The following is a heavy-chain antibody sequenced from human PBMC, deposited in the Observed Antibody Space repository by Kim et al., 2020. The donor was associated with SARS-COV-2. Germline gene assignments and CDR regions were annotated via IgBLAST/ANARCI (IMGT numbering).Heavy chain of an antibody. J-gene: IGHJ4*02. V-gene: IGHV4-39*01. Sequence: SETLSLTCTVSGGSIISSSYYWGWIRKPPGKGLEWIGSSYYSGSTYYNPSLKSRVTISVDTSKNQFSLKLSSVTAADTAVYYCARHPIAVAGTAGLSGSYYYFDYWGQGTLVTVSS. CDR1: GGSIISSSYY. CDR2: SYYSGST. CDR3: ARHPIAVAGTAGLSGSYYYFDY. D-gene: IGHD6-19*01.